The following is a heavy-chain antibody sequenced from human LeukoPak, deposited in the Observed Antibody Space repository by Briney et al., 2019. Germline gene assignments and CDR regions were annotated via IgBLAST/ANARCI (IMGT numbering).Heavy chain of an antibody. Sequence: PGGSLRLSCAASAFTFSHYDMTWVRQAPGKGLEWVSGIITSGTNTYYADSVKGRFTISRDNSRNTLYLQMNSLRAEDTALYYCAKSVRRAFDIWGQGTMVTVSS. CDR1: AFTFSHYD. CDR3: AKSVRRAFDI. V-gene: IGHV3-23*01. D-gene: IGHD6-6*01. J-gene: IGHJ3*02. CDR2: IITSGTNT.